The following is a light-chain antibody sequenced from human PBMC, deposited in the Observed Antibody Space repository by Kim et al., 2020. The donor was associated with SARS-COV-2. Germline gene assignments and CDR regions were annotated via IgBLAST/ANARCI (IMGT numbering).Light chain of an antibody. J-gene: IGKJ1*01. CDR1: QGISNY. CDR2: AAS. Sequence: ASVGDRVTITCRASQGISNYLAWYQQKPGKVPKLLIYAASTLQSGVPSRFSVSGSGTDFTLTISSLQPEDVATYYCQKYNSASWTFGQGTKVEIK. V-gene: IGKV1-27*01. CDR3: QKYNSASWT.